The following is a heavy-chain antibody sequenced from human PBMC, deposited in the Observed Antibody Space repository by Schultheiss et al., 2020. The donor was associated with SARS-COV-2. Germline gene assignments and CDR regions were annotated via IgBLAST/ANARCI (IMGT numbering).Heavy chain of an antibody. V-gene: IGHV4-31*03. CDR3: AREKTSRDWYFDL. CDR2: IYYSGST. J-gene: IGHJ2*01. CDR1: GGSISSGGYY. Sequence: SETLSLTCTVSGGSISSGGYYWSWIRQHPGKGLEWIGYIYYSGSTYYNPSLKSRVTISVDRSKNQFSLKLSSVTAADTAVYYCAREKTSRDWYFDLWGRGTLVTVSS.